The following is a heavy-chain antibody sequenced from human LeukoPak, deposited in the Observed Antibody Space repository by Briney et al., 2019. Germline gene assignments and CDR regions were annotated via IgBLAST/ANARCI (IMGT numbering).Heavy chain of an antibody. J-gene: IGHJ3*02. CDR1: GGSISSGGYY. CDR2: IYYSGST. CDR3: AREYNHYDFWSGYGDDAFDI. V-gene: IGHV4-31*03. Sequence: SETLSLTCTVSGGSISSGGYYWSWIRQHPGKGLEWIGYIYYSGSTYYNPSLKSRVTISVDTSKNQFSLKLSSVTAADTAVYYCAREYNHYDFWSGYGDDAFDIWGQGTMVTVSS. D-gene: IGHD3-3*01.